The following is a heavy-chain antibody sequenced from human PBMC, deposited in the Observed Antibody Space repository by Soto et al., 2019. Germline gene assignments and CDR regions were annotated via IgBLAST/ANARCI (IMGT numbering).Heavy chain of an antibody. Sequence: QVQLVESGGGVVQPGRSLRLSCAASGFTFSSYGMHWVRQAPGKGLEWVAVIWYDGSNTYYADSVKGRFTISRDNSKNTLYLQMNSLRAEDTAVYYCARKWGDYDSNYYYGMDVWGQGTTVTVSS. CDR3: ARKWGDYDSNYYYGMDV. D-gene: IGHD3-3*01. V-gene: IGHV3-33*01. CDR2: IWYDGSNT. CDR1: GFTFSSYG. J-gene: IGHJ6*02.